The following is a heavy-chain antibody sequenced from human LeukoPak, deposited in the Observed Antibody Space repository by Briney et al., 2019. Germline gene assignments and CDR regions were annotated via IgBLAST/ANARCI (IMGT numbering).Heavy chain of an antibody. CDR2: IIPIFGTA. CDR1: GGTFSSYA. D-gene: IGHD3-22*01. J-gene: IGHJ4*02. V-gene: IGHV1-69*01. CDR3: ARDCIVSGDYYDSSGSFDY. Sequence: ASVKVSCKASGGTFSSYAISWVRQAPGQGPEWMGGIIPIFGTANYAQKFQGRVTITADESTSTAYMELSSLRSEDTAVYYCARDCIVSGDYYDSSGSFDYWGQGTLVTVSS.